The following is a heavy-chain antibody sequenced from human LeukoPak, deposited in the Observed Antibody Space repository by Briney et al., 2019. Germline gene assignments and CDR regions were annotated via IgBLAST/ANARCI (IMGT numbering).Heavy chain of an antibody. D-gene: IGHD2-2*03. Sequence: SETLSLTCAVYGGSFSGYYWGWIRPPPGKGLEWIGEINHSGSTNYNPSLKSRVAISVDTSKNQFSLKLSSVTAADTAVYYCARGADVDIVVVPAALTRSGYDYWGQGTLVTVSS. V-gene: IGHV4-34*01. CDR1: GGSFSGYY. J-gene: IGHJ4*02. CDR3: ARGADVDIVVVPAALTRSGYDY. CDR2: INHSGST.